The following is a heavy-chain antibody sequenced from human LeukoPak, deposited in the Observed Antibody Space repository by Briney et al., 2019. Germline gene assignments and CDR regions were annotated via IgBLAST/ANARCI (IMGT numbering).Heavy chain of an antibody. CDR3: AREYCSSTSCTADFDY. D-gene: IGHD2-2*01. Sequence: ASVKVSCKASGGTFSSYTISWVRQAPGQGLEWMGRIIPILGIANYAQKFQGRVTITADKSTSTAYTELSSLRSEDTAVYYCAREYCSSTSCTADFDYWGQGTLVTVSS. V-gene: IGHV1-69*04. CDR2: IIPILGIA. CDR1: GGTFSSYT. J-gene: IGHJ4*02.